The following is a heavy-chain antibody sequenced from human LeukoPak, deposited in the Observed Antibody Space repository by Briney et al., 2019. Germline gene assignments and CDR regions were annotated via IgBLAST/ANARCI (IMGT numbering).Heavy chain of an antibody. V-gene: IGHV4-39*07. Sequence: PSETLSLTCTVSGGSISSSSYYWGWIRQPPGKGLEWIGSIYYSESTYYNPSLKSRVNISVDTSKNQFSLKLSSVTAADTAVYYGASGIDYDFWSGYYMRSHNWFDPWGQGTLVTVSS. CDR2: IYYSEST. CDR1: GGSISSSSYY. D-gene: IGHD3-3*01. CDR3: ASGIDYDFWSGYYMRSHNWFDP. J-gene: IGHJ5*02.